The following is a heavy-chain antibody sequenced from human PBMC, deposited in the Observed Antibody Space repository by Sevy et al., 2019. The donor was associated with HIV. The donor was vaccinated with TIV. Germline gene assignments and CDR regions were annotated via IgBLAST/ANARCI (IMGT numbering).Heavy chain of an antibody. Sequence: GGSLRLTCAASGFTFSSYWMSWVRQAPGKGLEWVANIKQDGSEKYYVDSVKGRFTISRDNAKNSLYLQRNSLRAEDTAVYYCARAYDFWSGYLPDAFDIWGQGTMVTVSS. CDR2: IKQDGSEK. CDR1: GFTFSSYW. J-gene: IGHJ3*02. CDR3: ARAYDFWSGYLPDAFDI. V-gene: IGHV3-7*03. D-gene: IGHD3-3*01.